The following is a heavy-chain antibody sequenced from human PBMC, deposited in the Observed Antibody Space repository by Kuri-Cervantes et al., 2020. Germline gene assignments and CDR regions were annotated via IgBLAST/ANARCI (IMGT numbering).Heavy chain of an antibody. CDR1: GYTFRSYG. CDR2: ISAYNGNT. J-gene: IGHJ4*02. CDR3: ASGTYYDFWSGYYR. Sequence: ASVKVSCKASGYTFRSYGISWVRQAPGQGLEWMGWISAYNGNTNYAQKLQGRVTMTTDTSTSTAYMELSSLRSEDTAVYYCASGTYYDFWSGYYRWGQGTLVTVSS. V-gene: IGHV1-18*01. D-gene: IGHD3-3*01.